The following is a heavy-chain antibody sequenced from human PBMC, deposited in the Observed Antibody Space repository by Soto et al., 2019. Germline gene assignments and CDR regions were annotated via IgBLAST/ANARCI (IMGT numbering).Heavy chain of an antibody. Sequence: QVQLVQSGAEVKKPGASVKVSCKASGYTFTSYDINWLRQATGQGLDWMGWMNPNSGNTGYAQKFQGRVTMTRNTSISTAYMELSSRRYEDTAVYYCARGPEQWLVRNYYYMDVWGKGTTVTVSS. D-gene: IGHD6-19*01. CDR2: MNPNSGNT. CDR3: ARGPEQWLVRNYYYMDV. CDR1: GYTFTSYD. V-gene: IGHV1-8*01. J-gene: IGHJ6*03.